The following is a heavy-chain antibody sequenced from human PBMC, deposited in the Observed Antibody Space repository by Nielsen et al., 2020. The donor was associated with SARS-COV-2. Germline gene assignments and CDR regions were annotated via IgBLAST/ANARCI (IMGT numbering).Heavy chain of an antibody. CDR1: GFTFSSYA. CDR3: AREAAAGPFDY. CDR2: ISSNGGST. J-gene: IGHJ4*02. D-gene: IGHD6-13*01. Sequence: GSLKISCAASGFTFSSYAMHWVRQAPGKGLEYVPAISSNGGSTYYANSVKGRFTISRDNSKNTLYLQMGSLRAEDMAVYYCAREAAAGPFDYWGQGTLVTVSS. V-gene: IGHV3-64*01.